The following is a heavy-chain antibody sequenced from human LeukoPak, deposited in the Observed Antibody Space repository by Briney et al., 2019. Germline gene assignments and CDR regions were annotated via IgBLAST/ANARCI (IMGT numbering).Heavy chain of an antibody. D-gene: IGHD5-24*01. CDR2: IFHTGST. CDR1: GYSISDGNY. Sequence: KPSETLSLTCTVSGYSISDGNYWGWIRQPPGKGLEWIGSIFHTGSTYDNPSLKSRVTTSVDTSKNQFSLSLNSVTAADTAVYYCARRRDGYNFGSFYFDYWGQGTLVTVSS. J-gene: IGHJ4*02. V-gene: IGHV4-38-2*02. CDR3: ARRRDGYNFGSFYFDY.